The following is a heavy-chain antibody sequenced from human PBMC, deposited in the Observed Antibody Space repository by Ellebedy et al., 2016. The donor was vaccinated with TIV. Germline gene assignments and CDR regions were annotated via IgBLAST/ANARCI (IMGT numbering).Heavy chain of an antibody. CDR1: GFTFSSYA. J-gene: IGHJ6*02. V-gene: IGHV3-23*01. CDR3: AQTNWGSGGFYGMDV. CDR2: ISGSGSNT. Sequence: GESLKISCAASGFTFSSYAMTWVRQAPGKGLEWVSAISGSGSNTHYADSLKGRFTVSRDNSKNTLHLQVDSLRAEDTAVYYCAQTNWGSGGFYGMDVWGQGTTVTVSS. D-gene: IGHD7-27*01.